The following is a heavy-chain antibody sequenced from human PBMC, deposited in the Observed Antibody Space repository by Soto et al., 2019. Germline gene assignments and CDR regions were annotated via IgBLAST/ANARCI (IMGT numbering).Heavy chain of an antibody. D-gene: IGHD6-19*01. CDR3: AGEVSGWYADY. CDR2: IYHSGST. J-gene: IGHJ4*02. CDR1: GGSVSSGSYY. Sequence: SETLSLTCTVSGGSVSSGSYYWGWIRQPPGKGLEWIGDIYHSGSTNYNPSLKGRVTISVDTSKNQFSLNLSSVTAADTAVYYCAGEVSGWYADYWGQGTLVTVSS. V-gene: IGHV4-61*01.